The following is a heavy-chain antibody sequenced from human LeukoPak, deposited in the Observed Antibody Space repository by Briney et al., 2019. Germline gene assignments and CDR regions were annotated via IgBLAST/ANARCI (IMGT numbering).Heavy chain of an antibody. D-gene: IGHD3-22*01. J-gene: IGHJ4*02. Sequence: SETLSLTCTVSGGSISSYYWSWIRQPPGKGLEWIGYIYYSGSTNYNPSLKSRVTISVDTSKNQFSLKLSSVTAADTAVYYCARETPYYYDSSGYSLPDYWGQGTLVTVSS. CDR1: GGSISSYY. CDR3: ARETPYYYDSSGYSLPDY. CDR2: IYYSGST. V-gene: IGHV4-59*01.